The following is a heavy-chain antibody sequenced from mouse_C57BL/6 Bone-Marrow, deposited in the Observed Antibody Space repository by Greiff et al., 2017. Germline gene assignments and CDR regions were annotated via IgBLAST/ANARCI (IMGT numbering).Heavy chain of an antibody. Sequence: VQLQQSGAELARPGASVKLSCKASGYTFTSYGISWVKQRTGQGLEWIGEIYPRSGNTYYNEKFKGKATLTADKSSSTAYMELRSLTSEDSAVYFCAREDFITTVVATGDYAMDYWGQGTSVTVSS. J-gene: IGHJ4*01. CDR1: GYTFTSYG. CDR3: AREDFITTVVATGDYAMDY. V-gene: IGHV1-81*01. D-gene: IGHD1-1*01. CDR2: IYPRSGNT.